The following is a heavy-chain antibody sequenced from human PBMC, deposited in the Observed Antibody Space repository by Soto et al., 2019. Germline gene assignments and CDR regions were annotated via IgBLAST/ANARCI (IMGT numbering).Heavy chain of an antibody. CDR3: ARDDEIRGRYYGMDV. V-gene: IGHV3-7*01. Sequence: EVHLVESGGGLVQPGESLRISCAGSGFTFSTYWMSWVRQAPGKGLEWVANINQDGSDKYYVDSVKGRFRISRDNAKTSVYLHMNRLRPEDTGVSYYARDDEIRGRYYGMDVWGPGITVTVS. CDR2: INQDGSDK. CDR1: GFTFSTYW. D-gene: IGHD3-16*01. J-gene: IGHJ6*02.